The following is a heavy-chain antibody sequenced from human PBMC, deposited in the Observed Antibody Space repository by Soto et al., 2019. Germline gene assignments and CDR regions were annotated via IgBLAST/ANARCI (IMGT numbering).Heavy chain of an antibody. V-gene: IGHV3-23*01. J-gene: IGHJ5*02. CDR3: AKDGLPKNSRGDWGAP. Sequence: EVQLLESGGGLVQPGGSLRLSCAASGFTFNTYAMSWVRQAPGKGLEWVSAISGGGNTYYADSVKGRFAISRDNSKNTLSRKMNSLRAEDTAVYYWAKDGLPKNSRGDWGAPWGQGTLVPVSS. CDR2: ISGGGNT. CDR1: GFTFNTYA. D-gene: IGHD6-13*01.